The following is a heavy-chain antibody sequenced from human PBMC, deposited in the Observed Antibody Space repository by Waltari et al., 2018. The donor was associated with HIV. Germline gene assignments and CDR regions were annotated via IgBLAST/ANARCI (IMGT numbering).Heavy chain of an antibody. J-gene: IGHJ4*02. V-gene: IGHV3-21*01. D-gene: IGHD3-22*01. CDR3: ARGRYYYDSSGYYDNLPFDY. Sequence: NLVAPGGGGFQTGRSLVNPAAVAAFSTNTCAWHRFRQATGKGLEWVSSISDSSSYIYYADSVKGRFTISRDNAKNSLYLQMNSLRAEDMAVYYCARGRYYYDSSGYYDNLPFDYWGQGTLVTV. CDR1: AFSTNTCA. CDR2: ISDSSSYI.